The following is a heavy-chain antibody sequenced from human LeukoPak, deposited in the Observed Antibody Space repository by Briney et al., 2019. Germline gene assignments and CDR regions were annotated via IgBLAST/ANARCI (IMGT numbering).Heavy chain of an antibody. V-gene: IGHV3-30*02. CDR3: ARDSGFSGAQRGEF. CDR1: EFTFSSYA. Sequence: GGSLRLSCAASEFTFSSYAMHWVRQAPDKGLEWVAFIRYDGSNTYYADSVKGRFTISRDNSKNTLYLQMSSLRAEDTAVYYCARDSGFSGAQRGEFWGQGTLVTVSS. D-gene: IGHD2/OR15-2a*01. CDR2: IRYDGSNT. J-gene: IGHJ4*02.